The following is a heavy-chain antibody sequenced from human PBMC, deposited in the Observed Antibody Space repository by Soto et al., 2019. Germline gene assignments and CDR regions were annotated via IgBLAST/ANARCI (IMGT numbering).Heavy chain of an antibody. D-gene: IGHD1-26*01. V-gene: IGHV1-46*01. CDR2: INPSGGSA. CDR3: ARETAYSGSFRDTVDY. Sequence: GASVKVSCKASGYTFTSYYMHWVRQAPGQGLEWMGIINPSGGSASYAQKFQGRVTMTRDTSTSTVYMELSSLRSEDTAVYYCARETAYSGSFRDTVDYWGQGTLVTVSS. CDR1: GYTFTSYY. J-gene: IGHJ4*02.